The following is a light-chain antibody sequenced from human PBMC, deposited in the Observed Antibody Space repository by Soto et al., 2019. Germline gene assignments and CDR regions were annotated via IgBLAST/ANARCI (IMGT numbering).Light chain of an antibody. CDR2: DVS. CDR1: SSDVGGYNY. Sequence: QSVLTQPGSVSGSPGQSITISCTGTSSDVGGYNYVSWYQQHPGKAPKLMIYDVSNRPSGVSNRFSGSKSGNTASLTISGLQAEDEADYYGSSYTSSSTLGVFGTGTKVTVL. J-gene: IGLJ1*01. CDR3: SSYTSSSTLGV. V-gene: IGLV2-14*01.